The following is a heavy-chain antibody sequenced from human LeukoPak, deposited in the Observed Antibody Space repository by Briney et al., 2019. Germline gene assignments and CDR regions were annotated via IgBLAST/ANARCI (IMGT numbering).Heavy chain of an antibody. CDR1: GFTFSSYE. CDR3: ARDRDSYGNEDDAFDI. Sequence: GGSLRLSCAASGFTFSSYEMNWVRQAPGKGLEWVSYISSSGSTIYYADSVKGRFTISRDNAKNSLYLQMNSLRAEDTAVYYCARDRDSYGNEDDAFDIWGQGTMVTVSS. CDR2: ISSSGSTI. J-gene: IGHJ3*02. D-gene: IGHD5-18*01. V-gene: IGHV3-48*03.